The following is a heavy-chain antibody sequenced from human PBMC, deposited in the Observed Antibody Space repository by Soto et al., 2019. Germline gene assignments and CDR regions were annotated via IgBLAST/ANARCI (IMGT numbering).Heavy chain of an antibody. CDR1: GYTFTGYY. J-gene: IGHJ4*02. CDR2: INPNSGGT. D-gene: IGHD1-26*01. Sequence: ASVKVSCKASGYTFTGYYMHWVRQAPGQGLEWMGWINPNSGGTNYAQKFQGWVTMTRDTSISTAYMELSRLRSDDTAVYYCARDYEVGIGSAFDYWGQGTLVTVSS. CDR3: ARDYEVGIGSAFDY. V-gene: IGHV1-2*04.